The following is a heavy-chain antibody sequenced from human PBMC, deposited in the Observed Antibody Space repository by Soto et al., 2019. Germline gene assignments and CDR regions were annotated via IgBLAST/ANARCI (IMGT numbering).Heavy chain of an antibody. V-gene: IGHV4-4*02. D-gene: IGHD4-4*01. CDR2: IYHSGDT. Sequence: QVQLQESGPRLVKPSGTLSLTCTVSGGSITSDNWWTWVRQPPGKGLEWIGEIYHSGDTNYQPSLESRVSISVDKSKNQISPRLNSVTAADSAVYYCARETYSNYGGWIDFWGQGALVTVSS. CDR1: GGSITSDNW. CDR3: ARETYSNYGGWIDF. J-gene: IGHJ4*02.